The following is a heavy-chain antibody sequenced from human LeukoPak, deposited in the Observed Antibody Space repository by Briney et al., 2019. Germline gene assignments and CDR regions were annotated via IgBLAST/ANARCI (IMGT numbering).Heavy chain of an antibody. J-gene: IGHJ4*02. CDR3: AREGSSGYQY. V-gene: IGHV4-39*07. CDR1: GGSISSSSYY. D-gene: IGHD3-22*01. Sequence: SETLSFTCTVSGGSISSSSYYWGWIRQPPGKGLEWIGSIYYSGSTYYNPSLKSRVTISVDTSKNQFSLKLSSVTAADTAVYYCAREGSSGYQYWGQGTLVTVSS. CDR2: IYYSGST.